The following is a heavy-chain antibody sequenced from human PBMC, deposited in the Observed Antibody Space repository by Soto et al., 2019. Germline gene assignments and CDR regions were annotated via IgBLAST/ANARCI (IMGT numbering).Heavy chain of an antibody. CDR3: ARSGWSDSVTCY. CDR1: GFTFSSYT. J-gene: IGHJ4*02. Sequence: EVQLVESGGGLVKPGGSLRLSCAASGFTFSSYTMNWVRQAPGKGMVWVSSISSGSSYIYYADSMKGRFTISRDNAKNSQYRQMNSLRAEDTAVYYCARSGWSDSVTCYWGRGALVTVSS. CDR2: ISSGSSYI. V-gene: IGHV3-21*01. D-gene: IGHD6-19*01.